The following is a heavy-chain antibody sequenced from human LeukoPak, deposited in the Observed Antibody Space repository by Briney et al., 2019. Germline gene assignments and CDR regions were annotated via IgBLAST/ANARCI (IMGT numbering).Heavy chain of an antibody. V-gene: IGHV4-59*01. J-gene: IGHJ4*02. CDR1: GGSISSYY. Sequence: SETLSLTCTVSGGSISSYYWSWIRQPPGKGLEWIGYIYYSGSANFNPSLRSRVTTSVDTSKNQFSLKLSSVTTADTAVYYCAITSTSMAKYYFVSWGQGTLVTVSS. CDR2: IYYSGSA. D-gene: IGHD5-18*01. CDR3: AITSTSMAKYYFVS.